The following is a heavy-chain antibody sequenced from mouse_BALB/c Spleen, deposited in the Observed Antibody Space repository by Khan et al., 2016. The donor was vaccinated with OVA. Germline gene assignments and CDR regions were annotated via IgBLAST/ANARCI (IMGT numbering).Heavy chain of an antibody. D-gene: IGHD2-14*01. CDR1: GYTFTSHT. J-gene: IGHJ4*01. V-gene: IGHV1-4*01. CDR3: ARRTTEYALDY. Sequence: QVQLQQSGAELARPGASVKMSCKASGYTFTSHTMHWIKQRPGQGLEWIGYINPRSGYNQKLNDKATLTADISSSTAYMQLSSLTSEDSAVYYGARRTTEYALDYWGQGTSVTVSS. CDR2: INPRSG.